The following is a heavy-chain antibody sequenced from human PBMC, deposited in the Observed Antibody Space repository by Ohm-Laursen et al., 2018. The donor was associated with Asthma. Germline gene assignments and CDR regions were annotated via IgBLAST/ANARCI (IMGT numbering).Heavy chain of an antibody. D-gene: IGHD6-25*01. V-gene: IGHV4-31*03. Sequence: TLSLTCTVSGGSISSGHYYWTWIRQHPGKGLEWIGNIHYSGSTIYNPSLESRLTISVDTSKNQFSLNLSSVTAADTALYYCARDERLRGSFDYWGQGTLVTVSS. J-gene: IGHJ4*02. CDR2: IHYSGST. CDR3: ARDERLRGSFDY. CDR1: GGSISSGHYY.